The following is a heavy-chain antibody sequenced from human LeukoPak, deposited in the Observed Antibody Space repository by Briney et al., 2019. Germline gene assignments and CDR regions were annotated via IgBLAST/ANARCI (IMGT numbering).Heavy chain of an antibody. CDR2: INPNSGGT. Sequence: ASVKVSCKASGYTFTDYYMHWVRQAPGQGLEWRGWINPNSGGTNYAQKFQGRVTMTRDTSISTAYMELSRLRSDDTAVYYCARDRLILAATTFDYWGPGTLVTVSS. CDR3: ARDRLILAATTFDY. J-gene: IGHJ4*02. V-gene: IGHV1-2*02. D-gene: IGHD2-15*01. CDR1: GYTFTDYY.